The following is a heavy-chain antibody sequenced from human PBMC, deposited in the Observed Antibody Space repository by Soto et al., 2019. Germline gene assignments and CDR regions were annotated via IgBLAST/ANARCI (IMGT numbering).Heavy chain of an antibody. CDR3: ARQILYSSSSGWFEP. CDR2: IYYSGRT. Sequence: LSLTCTVSGGSFNNSTYYWGWIRQPPGKGLEWIAIIYYSGRTYYNPSHKSRVTISVDTSKNQFSLRLSSVTASDTAVFYCARQILYSSSSGWFEPWGQGTLVTVS. V-gene: IGHV4-39*01. D-gene: IGHD6-6*01. J-gene: IGHJ5*02. CDR1: GGSFNNSTYY.